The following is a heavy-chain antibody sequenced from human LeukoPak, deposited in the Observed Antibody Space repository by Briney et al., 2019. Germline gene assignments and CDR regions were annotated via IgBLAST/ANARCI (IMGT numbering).Heavy chain of an antibody. D-gene: IGHD1-26*01. CDR3: AKDISAGGSYPDY. V-gene: IGHV3-9*01. J-gene: IGHJ4*02. CDR1: GFTFDDYA. CDR2: ISWNSGRI. Sequence: GGSLRLSCAASGFTFDDYAMHWVRQAPGKGLEWVSGISWNSGRIGYADSVKGRFTISRDNAKNSLYLQMNSLRAEDTALYFCAKDISAGGSYPDYWGQGTLVTVSS.